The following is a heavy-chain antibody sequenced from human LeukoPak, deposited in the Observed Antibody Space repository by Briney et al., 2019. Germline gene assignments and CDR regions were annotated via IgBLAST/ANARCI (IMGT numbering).Heavy chain of an antibody. D-gene: IGHD6-19*01. CDR2: ISYDGSNK. CDR3: AKWGSGWYQWGLDPRAPAGFDY. CDR1: GFTFSSYG. V-gene: IGHV3-30*18. Sequence: GRSLRLSCAASGFTFSSYGMHWVRQAPGKGLEWVAVISYDGSNKYYADSVKGRFTISRDNSKNTLYLQMNSLRAEDTAVYYCAKWGSGWYQWGLDPRAPAGFDYWGQGTLVTVSS. J-gene: IGHJ4*02.